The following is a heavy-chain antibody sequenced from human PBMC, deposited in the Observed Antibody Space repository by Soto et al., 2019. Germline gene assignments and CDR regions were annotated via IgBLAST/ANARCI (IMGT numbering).Heavy chain of an antibody. J-gene: IGHJ4*02. Sequence: SETLSLTCAVYGGSFSGYYWSWIRQPPGKGLEWIGEINHSGSTNYNPSLKSRVTISVDTSKNQFSLKLSSVTAADTAVYYCVNRAHGYYFDYWGQGTLVTVSS. D-gene: IGHD5-12*01. CDR1: GGSFSGYY. CDR2: INHSGST. V-gene: IGHV4-34*01. CDR3: VNRAHGYYFDY.